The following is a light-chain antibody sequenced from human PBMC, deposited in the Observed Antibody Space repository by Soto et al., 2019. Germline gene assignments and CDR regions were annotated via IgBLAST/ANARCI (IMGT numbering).Light chain of an antibody. J-gene: IGKJ4*01. Sequence: EIALTQSPGTLSSSPGERATLSCRATQSVSSSFLAWYQQKPGQAPRLLIYGASSRATGIPDRFSGSGSGTDFTLTISRLEPEDVAVYYCPQYGSSPLTFGGRTKVEIK. CDR2: GAS. CDR1: QSVSSSF. V-gene: IGKV3-20*01. CDR3: PQYGSSPLT.